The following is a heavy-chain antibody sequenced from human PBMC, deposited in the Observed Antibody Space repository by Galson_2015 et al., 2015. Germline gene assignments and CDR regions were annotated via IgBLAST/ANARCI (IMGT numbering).Heavy chain of an antibody. D-gene: IGHD1-7*01. CDR1: GGTFSSYA. J-gene: IGHJ5*02. CDR3: ARDSSLGTGTTDWFDP. Sequence: SVKVSCKASGGTFSSYAISWVRQAPGQGLEWMGGIIPIFGTANYAQKFQGRVTITADESTSTAYMELSSLRSEDTAVYYCARDSSLGTGTTDWFDPWGQGTLVTVSS. CDR2: IIPIFGTA. V-gene: IGHV1-69*13.